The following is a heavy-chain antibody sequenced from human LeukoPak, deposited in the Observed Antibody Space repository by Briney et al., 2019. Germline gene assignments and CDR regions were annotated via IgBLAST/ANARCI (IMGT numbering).Heavy chain of an antibody. J-gene: IGHJ4*02. D-gene: IGHD6-19*01. CDR3: AKYELSSGWPHFDY. CDR2: ISGSGGST. Sequence: PGGSLRLSCAAAGFTFSSYAMSWVRQAPGKGLEWVSAISGSGGSTYYADSVKGRFTISRDNSKNTLYLQMNRLRAEDTAVYYCAKYELSSGWPHFDYWGQGTLVTVSS. V-gene: IGHV3-23*01. CDR1: GFTFSSYA.